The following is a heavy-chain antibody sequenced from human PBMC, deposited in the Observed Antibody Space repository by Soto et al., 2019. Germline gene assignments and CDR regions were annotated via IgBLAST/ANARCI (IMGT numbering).Heavy chain of an antibody. Sequence: ASVKVSCKASGYTITIYAMHWVRQAPGQRLEWMGWINAGNGNTGYAQKFQGRVTMTRNTSISTAYMELSSLRSEDTAVYYCAREGVRGMDVWGQGTTVTVSS. D-gene: IGHD3-16*01. CDR3: AREGVRGMDV. CDR1: GYTITIYA. CDR2: INAGNGNT. V-gene: IGHV1-8*02. J-gene: IGHJ6*02.